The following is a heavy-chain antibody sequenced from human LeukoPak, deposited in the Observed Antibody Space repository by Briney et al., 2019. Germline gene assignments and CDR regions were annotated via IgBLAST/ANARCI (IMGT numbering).Heavy chain of an antibody. CDR3: AKAPIAAAGIYYFDY. V-gene: IGHV3-30*18. Sequence: GGSLRLSCAASGFTFSSYGIHWVRQAPGKGLERVAVISYDGSSKYYADSVKGRFTISRDNSKNTLYLQMNSLRAEDTAVYYCAKAPIAAAGIYYFDYWGQGTLVTVSS. J-gene: IGHJ4*02. D-gene: IGHD6-13*01. CDR1: GFTFSSYG. CDR2: ISYDGSSK.